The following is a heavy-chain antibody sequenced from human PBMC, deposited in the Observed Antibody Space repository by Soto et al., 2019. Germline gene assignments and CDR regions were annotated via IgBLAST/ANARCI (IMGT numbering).Heavy chain of an antibody. Sequence: GGSLRLSCAASGFTFSDYYMSWIRQAPGKGLEWVSYISSSSSYTNYADSVKGRFTISRDNAKNSLYLQMNSLRAEDTAVYYCARGGENYYYGMDVWGQGTTVTVSS. CDR3: ARGGENYYYGMDV. CDR2: ISSSSSYT. CDR1: GFTFSDYY. V-gene: IGHV3-11*05. J-gene: IGHJ6*02.